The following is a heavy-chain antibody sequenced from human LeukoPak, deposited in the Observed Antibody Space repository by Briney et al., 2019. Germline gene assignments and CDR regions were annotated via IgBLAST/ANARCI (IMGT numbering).Heavy chain of an antibody. D-gene: IGHD2-15*01. V-gene: IGHV3-23*01. CDR3: AKDHRVGQLLLLP. J-gene: IGHJ5*02. CDR1: GITFSSYA. Sequence: PGGSLRLSCAASGITFSSYAMTWVRQAPGMGLEWVSTISGGGGSTYYADSVKGRFTISRDNSKNTLYLQMNNLRAEDTAVYYCAKDHRVGQLLLLPWGQGTLVTVSS. CDR2: ISGGGGST.